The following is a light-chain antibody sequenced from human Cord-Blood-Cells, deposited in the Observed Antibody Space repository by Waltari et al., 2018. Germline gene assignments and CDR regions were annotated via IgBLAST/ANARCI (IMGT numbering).Light chain of an antibody. CDR2: EVS. J-gene: IGLJ3*02. CDR3: SSYAGSNNWV. CDR1: SSDVGGYNY. Sequence: QSALTQPPSASGSPGQSVTIPCTGTSSDVGGYNYVSWYQQHPGKAPKHMIYEVSKRPSGVPDRFSGSKSGNTASLTVSGLQAEDEADYYCSSYAGSNNWVFGGGTKLTVL. V-gene: IGLV2-8*01.